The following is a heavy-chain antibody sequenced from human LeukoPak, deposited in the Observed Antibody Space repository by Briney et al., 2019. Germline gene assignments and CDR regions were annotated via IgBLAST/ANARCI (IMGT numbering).Heavy chain of an antibody. J-gene: IGHJ5*02. V-gene: IGHV4-39*01. Sequence: SETLSLTCTVSGGSISSSSYYWGRIRQPPGKGLEWIGSIYYSGSPYYNPSLKSRVTISVDTSKNQCSLKLSSVTAADTAVYYCARQLDDYYDSSGTFDPWGQGTLVTVSS. CDR2: IYYSGSP. CDR3: ARQLDDYYDSSGTFDP. D-gene: IGHD3-22*01. CDR1: GGSISSSSYY.